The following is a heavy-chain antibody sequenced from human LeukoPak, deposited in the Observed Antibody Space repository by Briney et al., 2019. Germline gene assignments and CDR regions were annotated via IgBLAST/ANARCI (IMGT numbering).Heavy chain of an antibody. CDR2: ISAYNGNT. D-gene: IGHD1-26*01. CDR3: ASYHGGRGPFDYYFDY. CDR1: GYTFTSYG. V-gene: IGHV1-18*01. Sequence: GASVKVSCKASGYTFTSYGISWVRQAPGQGLEWMGWISAYNGNTNYAQKLQGRVTMTTDTSTSTAYMELRSLRSDDTAVYYCASYHGGRGPFDYYFDYWGQGTLVTVSS. J-gene: IGHJ4*02.